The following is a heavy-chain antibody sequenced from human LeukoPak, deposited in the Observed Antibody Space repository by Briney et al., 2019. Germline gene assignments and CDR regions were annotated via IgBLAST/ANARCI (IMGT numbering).Heavy chain of an antibody. V-gene: IGHV3-7*01. Sequence: GGSLRLSSATSGFTPRSYWMSWVRQAPGKGLEWVANIKQDGSEKYYVDSVKGRFTISRDKARNSLYLQMNRLRAENTAVYFCAQDIPIEQVPGLGPGYWGQGTLVTVSS. CDR2: IKQDGSEK. CDR1: GFTPRSYW. J-gene: IGHJ4*02. D-gene: IGHD1/OR15-1a*01. CDR3: AQDIPIEQVPGLGPGY.